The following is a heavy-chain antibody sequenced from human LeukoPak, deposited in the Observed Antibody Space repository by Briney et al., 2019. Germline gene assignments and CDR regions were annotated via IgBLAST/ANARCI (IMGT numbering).Heavy chain of an antibody. D-gene: IGHD3-22*01. CDR3: ASYSSGNGREFQH. J-gene: IGHJ1*01. Sequence: GGSLRLSCAASGITFSSYWMSWVRQAPGKGLEWVANIKQDGSEKYYVDSVKGRFTISRDNAKNSLYLEMSSLRAEDTAVYYCASYSSGNGREFQHWGQGTLVTVSS. CDR1: GITFSSYW. CDR2: IKQDGSEK. V-gene: IGHV3-7*01.